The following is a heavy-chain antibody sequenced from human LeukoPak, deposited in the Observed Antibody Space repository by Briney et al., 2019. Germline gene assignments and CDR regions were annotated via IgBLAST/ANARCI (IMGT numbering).Heavy chain of an antibody. CDR2: MHHSGNT. CDR3: ARYLYSSGWYYFDY. J-gene: IGHJ4*02. V-gene: IGHV4-38-2*02. CDR1: GSSISFDYY. Sequence: PSETLSLTCTVSGSSISFDYYWGWIRQPPGKGLEWIGSMHHSGNTYYNPSLKSRITISVDTSKNQFSLKLSSVTAADTAVYYCARYLYSSGWYYFDYWGQGTLVTVSS. D-gene: IGHD6-19*01.